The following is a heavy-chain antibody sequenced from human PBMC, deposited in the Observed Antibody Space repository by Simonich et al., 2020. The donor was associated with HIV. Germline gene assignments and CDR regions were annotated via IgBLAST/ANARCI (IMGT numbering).Heavy chain of an antibody. CDR2: TTPSVGTA. J-gene: IGHJ4*02. CDR3: ARKGGGRGVYYFDY. V-gene: IGHV1-69*13. Sequence: QVQLVQSGAEVKKPGSSVKVSCKASGGTFSSFAISWVRQAPGLGLEWVGETTPSVGTANYAQMFQGRVTITADESTSTAYMELSSLRSEDTGIYYCARKGGGRGVYYFDYWGQGTLVTVSS. CDR1: GGTFSSFA. D-gene: IGHD3-10*01.